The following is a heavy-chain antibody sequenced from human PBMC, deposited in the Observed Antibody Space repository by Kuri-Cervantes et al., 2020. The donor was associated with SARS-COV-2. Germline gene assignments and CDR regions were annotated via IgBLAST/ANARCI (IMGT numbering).Heavy chain of an antibody. V-gene: IGHV1-18*04. CDR2: ISAYNGNT. D-gene: IGHD1-7*01. CDR3: ARVRKITGTTPDY. CDR1: GYTFTSYG. Sequence: ASVKVSCKASGYTFTSYGITWVRQAPGQGLEWMGWISAYNGNTNHAHKLQGRVTMTTDTSTSTAYMELRSLRSDDTAVYYCARVRKITGTTPDYWGQGTLVTVSS. J-gene: IGHJ4*02.